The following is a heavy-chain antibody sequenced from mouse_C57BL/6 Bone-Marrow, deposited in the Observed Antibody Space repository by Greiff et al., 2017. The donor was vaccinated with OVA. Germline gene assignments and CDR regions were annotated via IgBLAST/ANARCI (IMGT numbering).Heavy chain of an antibody. Sequence: VQLQQSDAELVKPGASVKISCKVSGYTFTDHTIHWMKQRPEQGLEWIGYIYPRDGSTKYNEKFKGKATLTAAKSSSTAYMQLNSLTSEDSAVYSCAIYYGNYVGNYFDGWGQGPTLTVSS. J-gene: IGHJ2*01. D-gene: IGHD2-1*01. CDR2: IYPRDGST. V-gene: IGHV1-78*01. CDR3: AIYYGNYVGNYFDG. CDR1: GYTFTDHT.